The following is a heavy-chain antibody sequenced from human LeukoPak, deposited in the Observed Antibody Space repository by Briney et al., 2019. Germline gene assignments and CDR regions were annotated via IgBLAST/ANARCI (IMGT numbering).Heavy chain of an antibody. V-gene: IGHV4-59*01. J-gene: IGHJ3*02. CDR1: GGSISSYY. CDR3: AFVPGDNDRFYDAFDI. CDR2: IYYSGST. D-gene: IGHD4-17*01. Sequence: PSETLSLTCTVSGGSISSYYWSWIRQPPGKGLEWIGYIYYSGSTNYNPSLKSRVTISVDTSKNQFSLKLSSVTAADTAVYYCAFVPGDNDRFYDAFDIWGQGTMVTVSS.